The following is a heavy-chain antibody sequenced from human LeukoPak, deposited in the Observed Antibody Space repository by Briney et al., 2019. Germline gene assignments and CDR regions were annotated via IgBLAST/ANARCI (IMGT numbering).Heavy chain of an antibody. V-gene: IGHV3-23*01. D-gene: IGHD6-19*01. Sequence: GGSLRLSCAASGFTLSSYAMSWVRQAPGKGLEWVSGISGSGGYTYYADSVKGRFTISRDNSKNTLYLQMNSLRAEDTAIYYCAKERGSGWYYFDYWGQGTLVTVSS. CDR1: GFTLSSYA. CDR3: AKERGSGWYYFDY. CDR2: ISGSGGYT. J-gene: IGHJ4*02.